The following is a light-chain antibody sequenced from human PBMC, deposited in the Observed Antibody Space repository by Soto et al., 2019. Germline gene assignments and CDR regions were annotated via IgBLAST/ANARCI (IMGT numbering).Light chain of an antibody. CDR1: NSDIGTYIY. V-gene: IGLV2-8*01. Sequence: QSALTQPPSASGSPGQSVTISCTGTNSDIGTYIYVSWYQQPPGKGPRLIIYEVSKRPSGVPDRFSGSKSGNTASLTVSGLQTEDESDYYCSSYAGVKNFVVFGGGTKLTVL. CDR3: SSYAGVKNFVV. CDR2: EVS. J-gene: IGLJ2*01.